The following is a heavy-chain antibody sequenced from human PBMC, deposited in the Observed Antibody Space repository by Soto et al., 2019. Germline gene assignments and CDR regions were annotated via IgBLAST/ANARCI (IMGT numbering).Heavy chain of an antibody. D-gene: IGHD1-7*01. Sequence: QVQLQESGPGLVKPSQTLSLTCVISGDSVSSNSAAWNWIRLSPSRGLEWLARTYYRSRWYNDYAVTVSSRIPVNPDTSKNQFSLQLTSVTPEDTAVYYCAGTTSHHWLYMDVWGKGATVTVSS. V-gene: IGHV6-1*01. J-gene: IGHJ6*03. CDR3: AGTTSHHWLYMDV. CDR2: TYYRSRWYN. CDR1: GDSVSSNSAA.